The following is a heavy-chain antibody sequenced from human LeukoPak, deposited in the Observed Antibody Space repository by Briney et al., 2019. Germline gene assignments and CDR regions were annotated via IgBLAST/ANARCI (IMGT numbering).Heavy chain of an antibody. Sequence: GSLRLSCAASGFTFSDYWMTWVRQAPGKGLEWIGSIYHSGSTYYNPSLKSRVTISVDTSKNQFSLKLSSVTAADTAVYYCARVRTGWEPLDNFDYWGQGTLVTVSS. CDR1: GFTFSDYW. V-gene: IGHV4-38-2*01. D-gene: IGHD1-26*01. CDR3: ARVRTGWEPLDNFDY. CDR2: IYHSGST. J-gene: IGHJ4*02.